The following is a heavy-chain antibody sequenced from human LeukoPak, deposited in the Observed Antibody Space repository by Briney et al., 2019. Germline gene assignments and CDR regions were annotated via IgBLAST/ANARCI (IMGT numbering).Heavy chain of an antibody. Sequence: GGSLRLSCVASGFTFGSYWMTWVRQTPGKGLEWVANIQPDGSQGLYVDSVKGRFIISRDNAKKSLYLQMNSLRAEDTAVYYCTSDPLYGALDSWGQGTVVTVSS. D-gene: IGHD4-17*01. V-gene: IGHV3-7*01. CDR1: GFTFGSYW. CDR2: IQPDGSQG. J-gene: IGHJ4*02. CDR3: TSDPLYGALDS.